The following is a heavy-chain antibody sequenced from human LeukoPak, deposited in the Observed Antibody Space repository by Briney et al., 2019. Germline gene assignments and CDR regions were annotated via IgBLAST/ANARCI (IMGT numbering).Heavy chain of an antibody. CDR3: AKDVDTAMVPPGFDY. V-gene: IGHV3-23*01. D-gene: IGHD5-18*01. Sequence: PGGSLRLSCAASGFTFSSYAMSWVRQAPGKGLEWVSAISGSGGSTYYADSVKGRFTISRDNSKNTPYLQMNSLRAEDTAVYYCAKDVDTAMVPPGFDYWGQGTLVTVSS. CDR2: ISGSGGST. CDR1: GFTFSSYA. J-gene: IGHJ4*02.